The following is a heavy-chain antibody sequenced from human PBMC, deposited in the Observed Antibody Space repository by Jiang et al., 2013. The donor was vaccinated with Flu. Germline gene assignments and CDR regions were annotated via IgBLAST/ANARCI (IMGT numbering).Heavy chain of an antibody. J-gene: IGHJ4*02. V-gene: IGHV5-51*01. D-gene: IGHD2-15*01. CDR3: ARVALECSGGSCLDFDC. CDR1: GYRFFNYW. Sequence: GAEVKKPGESLRISCKASGYRFFNYWIGWVRQMPGKDLEWMGIVYPGGSDTRYRPSFHGQVTISADKSITTAYLQWSSLKASDSAMYYCARVALECSGGSCLDFDCWGQGTLVSVSS. CDR2: VYPGGSDT.